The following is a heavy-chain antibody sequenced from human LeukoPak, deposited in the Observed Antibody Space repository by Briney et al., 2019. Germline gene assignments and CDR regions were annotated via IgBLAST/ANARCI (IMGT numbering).Heavy chain of an antibody. D-gene: IGHD1-26*01. Sequence: PGRSLRLSCAASGFTFSSYGMHWVRQAPGKGLEWVAVISYDGSNKYYADSVKGRFTISRDNSKNTLYLQMNSLRAEDTAVYYCAKKVKGAGVYWGQGTLVTVSS. CDR3: AKKVKGAGVY. J-gene: IGHJ4*02. CDR1: GFTFSSYG. CDR2: ISYDGSNK. V-gene: IGHV3-30*18.